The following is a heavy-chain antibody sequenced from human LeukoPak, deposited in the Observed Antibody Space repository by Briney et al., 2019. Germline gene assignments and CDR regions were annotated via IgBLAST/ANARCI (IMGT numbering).Heavy chain of an antibody. CDR3: AGSEVVPAATIQVPTNWFDP. J-gene: IGHJ5*02. CDR2: IYYSGST. Sequence: SETLSLTCTVSGGSISSGSYYWGWIRQPPGKGLEWIGSIYYSGSTYYNPSLKSRVTISVDTSKNQFSLKLSSVTAADTAVYYCAGSEVVPAATIQVPTNWFDPWGQGTLVTVSS. V-gene: IGHV4-39*07. D-gene: IGHD2-2*01. CDR1: GGSISSGSYY.